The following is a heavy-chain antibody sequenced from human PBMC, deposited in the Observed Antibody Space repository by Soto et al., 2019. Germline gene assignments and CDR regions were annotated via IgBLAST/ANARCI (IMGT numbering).Heavy chain of an antibody. D-gene: IGHD5-18*01. CDR1: GYTLTELS. J-gene: IGHJ3*02. CDR2: FDPEDGET. CDR3: AAWTVDTATHWAFDI. V-gene: IGHV1-24*01. Sequence: ASVKVSCTVSGYTLTELSMHWVRQAPGKGLEWMGGFDPEDGETIYAQKFQGRVTMTEDTSTDTAYMELSSLRSEDTAVYYCAAWTVDTATHWAFDIWGQGTMVTVSS.